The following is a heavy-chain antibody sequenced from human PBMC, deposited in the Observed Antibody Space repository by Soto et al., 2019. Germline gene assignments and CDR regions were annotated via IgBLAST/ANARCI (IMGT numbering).Heavy chain of an antibody. CDR1: GFTFTDFY. J-gene: IGHJ4*02. D-gene: IGHD3-16*01. CDR3: AGCGGHDDTY. V-gene: IGHV3-7*03. Sequence: EVQLVESGGGLVQPGGSLRLSCVGSGFTFTDFYMNWVRQAPGKGLEWVANIRPDGSETNYVESVKGRFTTSRDNAKKSMRLPMNSLRAGDTAVYYCAGCGGHDDTYWGPGILVSVSS. CDR2: IRPDGSET.